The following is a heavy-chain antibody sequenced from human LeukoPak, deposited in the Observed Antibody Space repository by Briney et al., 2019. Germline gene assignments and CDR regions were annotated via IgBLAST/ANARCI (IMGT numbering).Heavy chain of an antibody. CDR3: ARILPRSVKQWQPFEY. V-gene: IGHV4-34*01. Sequence: SETLSLTCAVYGGSFSGYYWSWIRQPPGKGLEWIGEINHSGSTNYNPSLKSRVTISVDTSKNQFSLKLSSVTAADTAVYYCARILPRSVKQWQPFEYWGQGTLVTVPS. CDR2: INHSGST. J-gene: IGHJ4*02. D-gene: IGHD6-19*01. CDR1: GGSFSGYY.